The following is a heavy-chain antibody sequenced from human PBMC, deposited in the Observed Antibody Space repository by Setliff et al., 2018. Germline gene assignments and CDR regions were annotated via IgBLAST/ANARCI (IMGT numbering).Heavy chain of an antibody. D-gene: IGHD4-17*01. CDR1: GYTFAGYY. V-gene: IGHV1-2*02. CDR2: INPNSGGA. CDR3: ARGNYGDPDY. J-gene: IGHJ4*02. Sequence: EASVKVSCKASGYTFAGYYMHWVRQAPGQGLEWMGWINPNSGGANYAQKFQGRVTMTTDTSTSTVYMEIRSLRSDDTAVYYCARGNYGDPDYWGQGTLVTVSS.